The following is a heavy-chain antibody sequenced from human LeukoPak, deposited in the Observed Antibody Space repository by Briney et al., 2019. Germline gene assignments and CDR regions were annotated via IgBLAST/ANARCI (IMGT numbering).Heavy chain of an antibody. Sequence: KTSETLSLTCTVSGGSISSSSYYWGWIRQPPGKGLEWIGSIYYSGSTYYNPSLKSRVTISVDTSKNQFSLKLSSVTAADTAVYYCARIRSPLRFLEWILWGQGTLVTVSS. D-gene: IGHD3-3*01. CDR3: ARIRSPLRFLEWIL. CDR2: IYYSGST. J-gene: IGHJ4*02. CDR1: GGSISSSSYY. V-gene: IGHV4-39*01.